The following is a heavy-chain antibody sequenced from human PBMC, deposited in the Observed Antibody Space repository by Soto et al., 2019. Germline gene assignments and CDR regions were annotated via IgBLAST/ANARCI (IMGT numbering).Heavy chain of an antibody. D-gene: IGHD5-12*01. Sequence: PSETLSLTCTVSGGSISSSSYYWGWIRQPPGKGLEWIGSIYYSGSTYYNPSLKSRVTISVDTSKNQFSLKLSSVTAADTAVYYCARTPYSAYSGYDLGVDYWGQGTLVTVSS. CDR3: ARTPYSAYSGYDLGVDY. J-gene: IGHJ4*02. V-gene: IGHV4-39*01. CDR2: IYYSGST. CDR1: GGSISSSSYY.